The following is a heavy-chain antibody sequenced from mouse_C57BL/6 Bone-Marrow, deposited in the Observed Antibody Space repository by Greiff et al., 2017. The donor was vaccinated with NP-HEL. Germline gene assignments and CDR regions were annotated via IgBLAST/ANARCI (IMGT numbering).Heavy chain of an antibody. J-gene: IGHJ4*01. V-gene: IGHV5-12*01. CDR2: ISNGGGST. D-gene: IGHD2-1*01. CDR3: ARHGNYPYYYAMDY. CDR1: GFTFSDYY. Sequence: EVKLVESGGGLVQPGGSLKLSCAASGFTFSDYYMYWVRQTPEKRLEWVAYISNGGGSTYYPETVKGRFTISRDNAKNTLYLQMSRLKSEDTAMYYCARHGNYPYYYAMDYWGQGTSVTVSS.